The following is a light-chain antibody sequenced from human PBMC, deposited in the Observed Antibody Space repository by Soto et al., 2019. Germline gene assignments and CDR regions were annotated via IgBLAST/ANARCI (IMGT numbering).Light chain of an antibody. J-gene: IGKJ1*01. CDR1: QGIGNA. V-gene: IGKV1-6*01. CDR2: KAS. CDR3: QQHTT. Sequence: AIQMTQSPSSLSASVGDRVTISCRASQGIGNALGWYQQKPGKAPRLLIYKASSLASGVPSRFSGSGSGTEFTLTISSLQPEDVATYHCQQHTTFGQGTKVDIK.